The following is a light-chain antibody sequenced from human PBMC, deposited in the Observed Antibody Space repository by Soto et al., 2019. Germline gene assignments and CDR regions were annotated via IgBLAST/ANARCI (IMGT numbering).Light chain of an antibody. CDR1: QDISDH. J-gene: IGKJ1*01. CDR3: PKYNRTPRT. Sequence: DFQMTQSPSSLSASVGDRVTITCRASQDISDHLAWYQHKPGKVPKLLIYEASTLHSGVTSRFSGGGSGTDVTLTIRSLQPEDVATYYCPKYNRTPRTFGQGTQVELK. V-gene: IGKV1-27*01. CDR2: EAS.